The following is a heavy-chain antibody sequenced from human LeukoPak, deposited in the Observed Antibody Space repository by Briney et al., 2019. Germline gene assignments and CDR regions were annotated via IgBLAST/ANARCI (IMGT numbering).Heavy chain of an antibody. CDR1: GYTFTTLD. D-gene: IGHD3-22*01. CDR2: ISAYNGNT. Sequence: RASVKVSCKASGYTFTTLDISWVRQAPGQGLEWMGWISAYNGNTNYAQKLQGRVTMTTDTSTSTAYMELRSLRSDDTAVYYCARDFPITMIVVVITEAHFDYWGQGTLVTVSS. V-gene: IGHV1-18*01. CDR3: ARDFPITMIVVVITEAHFDY. J-gene: IGHJ4*02.